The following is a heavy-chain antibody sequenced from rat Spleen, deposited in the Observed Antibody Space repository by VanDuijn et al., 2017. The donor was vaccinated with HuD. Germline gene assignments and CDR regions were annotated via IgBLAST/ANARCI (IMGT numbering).Heavy chain of an antibody. CDR1: GFNFNDNW. Sequence: EVKLVESGGGLVQPGRSLKLSCAASGFNFNDNWMGWVRQAPGKGLEWIAEINKDSNTIKYSPSLKDKFTISRDNAQNTLYLQMNKLGSEDTAIFYCVTERLGVEGWGQGVMVTVSS. D-gene: IGHD4-3*01. CDR3: VTERLGVEG. V-gene: IGHV4-2*01. J-gene: IGHJ2*01. CDR2: INKDSNTI.